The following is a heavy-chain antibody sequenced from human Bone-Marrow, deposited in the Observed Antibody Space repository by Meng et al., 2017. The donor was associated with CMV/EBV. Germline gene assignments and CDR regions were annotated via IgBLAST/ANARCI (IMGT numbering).Heavy chain of an antibody. CDR2: IYRDGSA. CDR1: GFTVKNNY. J-gene: IGHJ4*02. V-gene: IGHV3-66*02. Sequence: GESLKISCTASGFTVKNNYMSWVRQAPGKGLDWVSVIYRDGSAYYAESVKGRFTISRDNSRNTLYLQMSSLRPEDTAVYYCARDYRGPLGYWGQGTLDTVSS. CDR3: ARDYRGPLGY. D-gene: IGHD3-10*01.